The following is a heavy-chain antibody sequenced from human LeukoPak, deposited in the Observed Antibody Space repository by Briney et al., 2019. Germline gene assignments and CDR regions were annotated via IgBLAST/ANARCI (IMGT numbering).Heavy chain of an antibody. Sequence: SETLSLTCTVSGGSISSSSYHWGWIRQPPGKGLEWIGTLFYSGSTKYNPSLKSRVNIYAVTSKSQFSLKMTSVTAADAAVYYCARRAYSVPYAFEIWGQGTMVTVS. CDR2: LFYSGST. CDR1: GGSISSSSYH. CDR3: ARRAYSVPYAFEI. V-gene: IGHV4-39*01. D-gene: IGHD2-21*01. J-gene: IGHJ3*02.